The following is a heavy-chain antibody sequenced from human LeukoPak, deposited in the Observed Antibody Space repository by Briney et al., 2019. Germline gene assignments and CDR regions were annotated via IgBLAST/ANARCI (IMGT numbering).Heavy chain of an antibody. V-gene: IGHV3-11*01. CDR3: ARNPIVRGVIPLVDY. D-gene: IGHD3-10*01. CDR1: GFTFSDYY. CDR2: NSSTSGSDK. J-gene: IGHJ4*02. Sequence: GGSLRLSCAASGFTFSDYYMSWIRQAPGKGLEWVSYNSSTSGSDKYYADSVKGRLTISRDNAKNSLYLQMNSLRVEDTAIYYCARNPIVRGVIPLVDYWGQGTLVTVSS.